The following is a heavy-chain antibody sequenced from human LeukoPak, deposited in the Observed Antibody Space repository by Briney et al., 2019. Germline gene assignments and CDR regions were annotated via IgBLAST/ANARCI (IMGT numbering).Heavy chain of an antibody. J-gene: IGHJ4*02. CDR1: GGSFSGYY. V-gene: IGHV4-34*01. CDR3: ARGFYGSGSGCDY. D-gene: IGHD3-10*01. CDR2: INHSGST. Sequence: SETLSLTCAVYGGSFSGYYWSWIRQPPGKGLEWIGEINHSGSTNYNPSLKSRVTISVDTSKNQFSLKLSSVTAADTAVYYCARGFYGSGSGCDYWGQGTLVTVSS.